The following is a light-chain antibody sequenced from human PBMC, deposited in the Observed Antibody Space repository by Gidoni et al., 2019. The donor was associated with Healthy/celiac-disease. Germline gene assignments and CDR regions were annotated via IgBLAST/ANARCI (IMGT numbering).Light chain of an antibody. CDR1: QSVSSSY. V-gene: IGKV3-20*01. Sequence: LSLSPGERATLSCRASQSVSSSYLAWYQQKPGQAPRLLIYGASSRATGIPDRFSGSGSGTDFTLTISRLEPEDFAVYYCQQYGSSPRTFGQXTKVEIK. J-gene: IGKJ1*01. CDR3: QQYGSSPRT. CDR2: GAS.